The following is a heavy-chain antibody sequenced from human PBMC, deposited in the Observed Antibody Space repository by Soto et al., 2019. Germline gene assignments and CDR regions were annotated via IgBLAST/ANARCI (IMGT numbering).Heavy chain of an antibody. J-gene: IGHJ5*02. CDR2: IYYSGST. CDR1: GGSISSGDYY. Sequence: QVQLQESGPGLVKPSQTQSLTCTVSGGSISSGDYYWSWIRQPPGKGLEWIGYIYYSGSTYYNPSLKSRVXXXVXPSKNQFSLKLSSVTAADTAVYYCASERPDGARLDPWGQGTLVTASS. D-gene: IGHD6-6*01. V-gene: IGHV4-30-4*01. CDR3: ASERPDGARLDP.